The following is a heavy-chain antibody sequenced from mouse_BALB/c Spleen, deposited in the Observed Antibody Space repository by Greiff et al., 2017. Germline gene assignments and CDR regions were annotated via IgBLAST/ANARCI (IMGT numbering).Heavy chain of an antibody. CDR1: GFTFTDYY. D-gene: IGHD1-1*01. V-gene: IGHV7-3*02. Sequence: EVKLMESGGGLVQPGGSLRLSCATSGFTFTDYYMSWVRQPPGKALEWLGFIRNKANGYTTEYSASVKGRFTISRDNSQSILYLQMNTLRAEDSATYYCARETTDYYYAMDYWGQGTSVTVSS. CDR2: IRNKANGYTT. J-gene: IGHJ4*01. CDR3: ARETTDYYYAMDY.